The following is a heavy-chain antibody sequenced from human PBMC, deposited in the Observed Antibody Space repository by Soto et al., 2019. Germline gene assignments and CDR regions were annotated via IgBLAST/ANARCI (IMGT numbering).Heavy chain of an antibody. D-gene: IGHD2-8*02. J-gene: IGHJ5*02. Sequence: GGSLRLSCAASGFTVSSYGMHWVRQAPGKGLEWVAVISRDGGTKYYADSVKGRFTISRDNSRNTLFLEMNSLRGDDMAVYYCTGEVGLGHWGQGTLVTVSS. CDR3: TGEVGLGH. V-gene: IGHV3-30*03. CDR1: GFTVSSYG. CDR2: ISRDGGTK.